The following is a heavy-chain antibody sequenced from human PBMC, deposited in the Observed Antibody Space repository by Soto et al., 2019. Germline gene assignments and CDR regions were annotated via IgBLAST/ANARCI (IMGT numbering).Heavy chain of an antibody. CDR1: GFTFDDYA. CDR3: AKDMAIAVAGTFFWEFDY. Sequence: EVQLVESRGGLVQPGRSLRLSCAASGFTFDDYAMHWVRQAPGKGLEWVSGISWNSGSIGYADSVKGRFTISRDNAKNSLYLQMNSLRAEDTALYYCAKDMAIAVAGTFFWEFDYWGQGTLVTVSS. V-gene: IGHV3-9*01. CDR2: ISWNSGSI. J-gene: IGHJ4*02. D-gene: IGHD6-19*01.